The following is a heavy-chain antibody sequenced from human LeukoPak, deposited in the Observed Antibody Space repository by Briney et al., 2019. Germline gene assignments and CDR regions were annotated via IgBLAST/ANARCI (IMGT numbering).Heavy chain of an antibody. Sequence: SETLSLTCTVSSYSISSGYYWGWLRQPPGKGLEWTGNIFHSGSTYYNPSLKSRVTISVDTSKNQFSLRLSSVTAADTAVYYCARVVGVTSWFDSWGQGTLVTVSS. CDR2: IFHSGST. J-gene: IGHJ5*01. D-gene: IGHD1-26*01. CDR1: SYSISSGYY. CDR3: ARVVGVTSWFDS. V-gene: IGHV4-38-2*02.